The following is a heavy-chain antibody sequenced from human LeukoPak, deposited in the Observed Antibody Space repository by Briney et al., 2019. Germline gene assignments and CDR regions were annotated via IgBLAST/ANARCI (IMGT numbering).Heavy chain of an antibody. CDR1: GYTFTSYY. CDR2: INPSGGST. V-gene: IGHV1-46*01. J-gene: IGHJ4*02. CDR3: ARGTDAYYYDSSDIDY. D-gene: IGHD3-22*01. Sequence: GASVKVSCKASGYTFTSYYMHWVRQAPGQGLEWMGIINPSGGSTSYAQKFRGRVTMTRDTSTSTVYMELSSLRSEDTAVYYCARGTDAYYYDSSDIDYWGQGTLVTVSS.